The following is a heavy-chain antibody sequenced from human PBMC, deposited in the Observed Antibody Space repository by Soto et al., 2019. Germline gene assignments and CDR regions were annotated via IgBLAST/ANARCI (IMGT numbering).Heavy chain of an antibody. D-gene: IGHD3-10*01. CDR1: GFSLTTTGVG. V-gene: IGHV2-5*02. CDR3: AHTLWFGELLPYFDY. CDR2: IYWDNDK. Sequence: QITLKESGPTLVKPTQTLTLTCTFSGFSLTTTGVGVAWVRQPPGKALECLAVIYWDNDKRYNPSLRSRLFVTKDASKNQVVLTMTNMDPVDTATYYCAHTLWFGELLPYFDYWGQGTLVTVSS. J-gene: IGHJ4*02.